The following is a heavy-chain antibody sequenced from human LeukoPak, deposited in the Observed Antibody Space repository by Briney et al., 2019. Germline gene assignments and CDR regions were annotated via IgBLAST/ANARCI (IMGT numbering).Heavy chain of an antibody. CDR2: IYYSGST. D-gene: IGHD1-1*01. V-gene: IGHV4-59*01. CDR1: GGSISSYY. J-gene: IGHJ5*02. Sequence: SETLSLTCTVSGGSISSYYWSWIRQPPGKGLEWIGYIYYSGSTNYNPSLKSRVTISVDTSKNQFSLKLSSVTAADTAVYYCARDRYNWNDGGWFDPWGQGTLVTVSS. CDR3: ARDRYNWNDGGWFDP.